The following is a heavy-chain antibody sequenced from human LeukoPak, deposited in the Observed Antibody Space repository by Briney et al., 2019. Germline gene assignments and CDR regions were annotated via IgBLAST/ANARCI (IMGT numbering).Heavy chain of an antibody. Sequence: GSLRLSCAASGFIFSNDAMHWVRQAPGKGLEWVAFIWFDGSNKHYADSVKGRFTISRDNSKNTLHLQMNSLRAEDTAVYYCSANFDFWGQGTLVTVSS. CDR2: IWFDGSNK. D-gene: IGHD6-19*01. J-gene: IGHJ4*02. V-gene: IGHV3-30*02. CDR3: SANFDF. CDR1: GFIFSNDA.